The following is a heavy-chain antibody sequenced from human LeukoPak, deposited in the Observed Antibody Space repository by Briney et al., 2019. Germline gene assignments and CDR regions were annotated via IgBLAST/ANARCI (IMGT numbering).Heavy chain of an antibody. J-gene: IGHJ5*02. Sequence: SETLSLTCTVSGGSISSYYWNWIRQPAGKGLEWIGRIYISGSTNYNPSLKSRVTISVDTSKNQFSLKLSSVTAADTAVYYCAREGGNSHWFDPWGQGTLVTVSS. V-gene: IGHV4-4*07. D-gene: IGHD4-23*01. CDR1: GGSISSYY. CDR3: AREGGNSHWFDP. CDR2: IYISGST.